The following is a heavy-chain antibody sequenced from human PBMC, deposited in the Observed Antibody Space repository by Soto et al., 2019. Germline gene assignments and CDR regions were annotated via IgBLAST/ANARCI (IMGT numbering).Heavy chain of an antibody. V-gene: IGHV1-18*01. CDR1: GYSFSYYG. CDR3: ARDRLRGYDSSGFYS. J-gene: IGHJ4*02. D-gene: IGHD3-22*01. CDR2: INTKTGHR. Sequence: ASVKVSCKASGYSFSYYGINWVRQAPEQGLEWMGWINTKTGHRNYAQKFEDRLTMTTATSTNTVYMELKRLRSDDTAVYYCARDRLRGYDSSGFYSWGQGTPVTVSS.